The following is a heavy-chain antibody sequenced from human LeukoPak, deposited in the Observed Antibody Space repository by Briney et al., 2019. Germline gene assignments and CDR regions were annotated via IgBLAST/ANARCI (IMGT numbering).Heavy chain of an antibody. V-gene: IGHV3-74*01. CDR3: ARGRYDILTGGAYFDY. CDR2: IIGDGSST. Sequence: GGSLRLSCAASGFPFSSYWMHWVRQVPGKGLVWVSRIIGDGSSTNYADSVKGRFTISRDNALNSLYLQINSLRAEDAAMYYCARGRYDILTGGAYFDYWGQGTLVTVSS. D-gene: IGHD3-9*01. J-gene: IGHJ4*02. CDR1: GFPFSSYW.